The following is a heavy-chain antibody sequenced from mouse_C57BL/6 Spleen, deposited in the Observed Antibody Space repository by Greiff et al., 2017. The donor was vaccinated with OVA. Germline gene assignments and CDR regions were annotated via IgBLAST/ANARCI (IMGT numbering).Heavy chain of an antibody. CDR3: ARSGIPYYYGSINYVDY. V-gene: IGHV1-80*01. J-gene: IGHJ2*01. CDR2: IYPGDGDT. Sequence: QVQLQQSGAELVKPGASVKISCKASGYAFSSYWMNWVKQRPGKGLAWIGQIYPGDGDTNYNGKFKGKATLTADTSSSTAYMQLSRLTSEDSAVYICARSGIPYYYGSINYVDYWGKGTALTVSS. CDR1: GYAFSSYW. D-gene: IGHD1-1*01.